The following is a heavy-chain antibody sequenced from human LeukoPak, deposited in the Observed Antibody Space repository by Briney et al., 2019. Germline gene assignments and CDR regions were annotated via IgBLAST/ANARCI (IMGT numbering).Heavy chain of an antibody. CDR3: ARGGYGDYGPDAFDI. CDR1: GYSISSGYY. J-gene: IGHJ3*02. D-gene: IGHD4-17*01. Sequence: SETLSLTCTVSGYSISSGYYWGWIRQPPGKGLEWIGSIYHSGSTYYNPSLKSPVTISVDTSKHQSSLKLSSVTAADTAVYYCARGGYGDYGPDAFDIWGQGTMVTVSS. V-gene: IGHV4-38-2*02. CDR2: IYHSGST.